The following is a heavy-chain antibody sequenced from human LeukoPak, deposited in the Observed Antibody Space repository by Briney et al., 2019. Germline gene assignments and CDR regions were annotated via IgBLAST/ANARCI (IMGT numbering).Heavy chain of an antibody. CDR1: GGSFSGYY. V-gene: IGHV4-34*01. CDR2: INHSGST. Sequence: KPSETLSLTCAVYGGSFSGYYWSWIRQPPGKGLEWIGEINHSGSTNYNPSLKSRVTISVDTSKNQFSLKLSSVTAADTAVYYCARDYYGSGNNGFDPWGQGTLVTVSS. J-gene: IGHJ5*02. CDR3: ARDYYGSGNNGFDP. D-gene: IGHD3-10*01.